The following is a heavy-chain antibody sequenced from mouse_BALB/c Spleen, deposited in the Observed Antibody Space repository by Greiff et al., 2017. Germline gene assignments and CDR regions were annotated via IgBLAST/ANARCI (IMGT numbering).Heavy chain of an antibody. D-gene: IGHD1-1*01. CDR3: ARVPLNYYGSSYGNYLDY. Sequence: VKVVESGPGLVAPSQSLSITCTVSGFSLTSYGVHWVRQPPGKGLEWLGVIWAGGSTNYNSALMSRLSISKDNSKSQVFLKMNSLQTDDTAMYYCARVPLNYYGSSYGNYLDYWGQGTTLTVSS. CDR2: IWAGGST. CDR1: GFSLTSYG. V-gene: IGHV2-9*02. J-gene: IGHJ2*01.